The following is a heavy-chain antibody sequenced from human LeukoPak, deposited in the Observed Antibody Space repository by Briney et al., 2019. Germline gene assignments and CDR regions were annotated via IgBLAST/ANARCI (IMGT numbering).Heavy chain of an antibody. J-gene: IGHJ6*02. V-gene: IGHV3-23*01. CDR2: ISGSGGRK. D-gene: IGHD3-10*01. CDR3: AKLTSASGAYGVDV. Sequence: GGSLRLSCPASGFTFSSYAMNWVGQAPGKGLDGVSTISGSGGRKHYADSVEGRFTISRDNSKNTVYLQMNSLRAEDTAIYYCAKLTSASGAYGVDVWGQGTTVTLS. CDR1: GFTFSSYA.